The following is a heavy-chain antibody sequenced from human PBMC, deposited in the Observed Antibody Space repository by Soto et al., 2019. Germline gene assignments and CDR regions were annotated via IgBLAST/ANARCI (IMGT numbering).Heavy chain of an antibody. CDR1: GFSLSNAMVG. V-gene: IGHV2-26*01. CDR3: ARISQYACDFDY. CDR2: ILSSGEK. D-gene: IGHD2-2*01. J-gene: IGHJ4*02. Sequence: QVTLKESGPVLVKPTETLTLTCTVSGFSLSNAMVGVSWIRQSPGKALEWLAHILSSGEKSYSTSLKSRVAISKDTSRSQVVLTMTRMDPVDTATYYAARISQYACDFDYWGQGTLVTVSS.